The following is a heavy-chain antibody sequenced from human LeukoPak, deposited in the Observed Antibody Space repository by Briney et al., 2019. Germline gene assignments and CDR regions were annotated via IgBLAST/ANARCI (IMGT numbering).Heavy chain of an antibody. CDR3: ATSGWYLLPGVY. Sequence: SETLSLTCTVSGGSISSYYWSWIRQPPGKGLEWIGYIYYSGSTNYNPSLKSRVTISVDTSKNQFSLKLSSVTAAGTAVYYCATSGWYLLPGVYWGQGTLVTVSS. J-gene: IGHJ4*02. CDR1: GGSISSYY. D-gene: IGHD6-19*01. V-gene: IGHV4-59*01. CDR2: IYYSGST.